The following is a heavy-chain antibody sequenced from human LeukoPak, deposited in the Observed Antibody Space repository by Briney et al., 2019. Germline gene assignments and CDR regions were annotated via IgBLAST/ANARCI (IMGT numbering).Heavy chain of an antibody. CDR3: ASFSWGLNHGFDY. Sequence: SETLSLTCTVSDGSISSGGYYWSWIRQHPGKGLEWIGYIYYSGSTYYNPSLKSRVTISVDTSKNQFSLKLSSVTAADTAVYYCASFSWGLNHGFDYWGQGTLVTVSS. D-gene: IGHD1-14*01. CDR1: DGSISSGGYY. J-gene: IGHJ4*02. CDR2: IYYSGST. V-gene: IGHV4-31*03.